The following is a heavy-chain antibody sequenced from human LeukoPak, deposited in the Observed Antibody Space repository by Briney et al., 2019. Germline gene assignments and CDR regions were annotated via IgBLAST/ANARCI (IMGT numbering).Heavy chain of an antibody. V-gene: IGHV4-34*01. J-gene: IGHJ4*02. Sequence: SETLSLTCAVYGGSFSGYYWSWIRQPPGKGLEWIGEINHSGSTNYNPSLKSRVTISVDTSKNQFSPKLSSVTAADTAVYYCARDVSYGSGSYYIFDYWGQGTLVTVSS. CDR3: ARDVSYGSGSYYIFDY. CDR2: INHSGST. D-gene: IGHD3-10*01. CDR1: GGSFSGYY.